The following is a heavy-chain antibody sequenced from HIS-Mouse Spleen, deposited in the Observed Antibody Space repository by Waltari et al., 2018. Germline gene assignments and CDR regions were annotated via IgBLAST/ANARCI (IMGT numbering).Heavy chain of an antibody. CDR1: GYSISRGYY. CDR2: IYHSGST. J-gene: IGHJ4*02. D-gene: IGHD6-13*01. CDR3: ARAAAAGQDY. V-gene: IGHV4-38-2*02. Sequence: QVQLQESGPGLVKPSETLSLTCTVSGYSISRGYYWGWIRQPPGKGLEWIGSIYHSGSTYSTPTLKSRVTISVATSKNQFSLKLSSVTAADTAVYYCARAAAAGQDYWGQGTLVTVSS.